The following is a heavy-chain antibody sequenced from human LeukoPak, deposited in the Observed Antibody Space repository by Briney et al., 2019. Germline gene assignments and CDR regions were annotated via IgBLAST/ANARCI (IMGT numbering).Heavy chain of an antibody. CDR2: INHSGST. CDR3: ARARLNYDFWSGYSPCFDY. V-gene: IGHV4-34*01. D-gene: IGHD3-3*01. J-gene: IGHJ4*02. CDR1: GGSFSGYY. Sequence: SETLSLTCAVYGGSFSGYYWSWIRQPPGKGLEWIGEINHSGSTNYNPSLKSRVTISVDTSKNQFSLKLSSVTAADTAVYYCARARLNYDFWSGYSPCFDYWGQGTLVTVSS.